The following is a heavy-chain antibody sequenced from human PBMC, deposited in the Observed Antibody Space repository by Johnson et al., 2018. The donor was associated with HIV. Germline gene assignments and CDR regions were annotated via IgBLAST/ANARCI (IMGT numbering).Heavy chain of an antibody. Sequence: VQLVESGGGLVQPGGSLRLSCAASGFTFDDYAMHWVRQAPGKGLEWVSGISWNSGSIGYADSVKGRFTTSRDNTNNSLYLQMNSLKAEDTAVYYCARYSSSSRDTFDIWGQGTMVTVSS. CDR3: ARYSSSSRDTFDI. J-gene: IGHJ3*02. D-gene: IGHD6-13*01. CDR2: ISWNSGSI. CDR1: GFTFDDYA. V-gene: IGHV3-9*01.